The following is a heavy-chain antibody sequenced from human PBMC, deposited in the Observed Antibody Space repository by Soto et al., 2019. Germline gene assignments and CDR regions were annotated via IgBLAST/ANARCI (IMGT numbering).Heavy chain of an antibody. D-gene: IGHD6-6*01. CDR3: ARETGYSSSWNYFDY. Sequence: QVQLVESGGGVVQPGRSLRLSCAASGFTFSSYGMHWVRQAPGKGLEWVAVIWYDGSNKYYADSVKGRFTISRDNSKNTLYLQMNSLRAEDTAVYSCARETGYSSSWNYFDYWGQGTLVTVSS. J-gene: IGHJ4*02. CDR1: GFTFSSYG. V-gene: IGHV3-33*01. CDR2: IWYDGSNK.